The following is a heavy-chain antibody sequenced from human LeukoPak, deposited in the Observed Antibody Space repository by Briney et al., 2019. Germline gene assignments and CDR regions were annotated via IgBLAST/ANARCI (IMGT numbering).Heavy chain of an antibody. V-gene: IGHV3-7*01. CDR2: IKQDGSEK. D-gene: IGHD1-26*01. CDR3: ARDPYSGSDGSYYYYMDV. CDR1: EFTFSSYW. J-gene: IGHJ6*03. Sequence: GGSLRLSCAASEFTFSSYWMTWVRQDPGKGLEWVANIKQDGSEKNYVDSVKGRFTISRDNAKNSLYLQMNSLGPEDTAVYFCARDPYSGSDGSYYYYMDVWGKGTTVTVSS.